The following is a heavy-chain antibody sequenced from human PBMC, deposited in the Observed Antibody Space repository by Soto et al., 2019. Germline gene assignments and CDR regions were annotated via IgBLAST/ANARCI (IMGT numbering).Heavy chain of an antibody. CDR1: GGSISSYY. Sequence: QVQLQESGPGLVKPSETLSLTCTVSGGSISSYYWSWIRQPPGKGLEWIGYIYYSGSTNYNPSLKSRVTISEDTSKYQCSLKLSSVTAADTAVYYCARAGYCSGGSCYSSYYYSMDVWGQGTTVTVSS. D-gene: IGHD2-15*01. V-gene: IGHV4-59*01. CDR3: ARAGYCSGGSCYSSYYYSMDV. CDR2: IYYSGST. J-gene: IGHJ6*02.